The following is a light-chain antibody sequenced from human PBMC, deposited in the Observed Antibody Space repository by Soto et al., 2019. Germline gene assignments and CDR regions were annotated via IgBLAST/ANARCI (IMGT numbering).Light chain of an antibody. J-gene: IGKJ1*01. CDR2: GAS. V-gene: IGKV3-15*01. CDR1: QSVSSD. Sequence: TQSGDTLSLSPGERATLSCRASQSVSSDLAWYHQKPGQAPRLLIYGASTRATGIPARFSGSGSGTEFTLTINSLQSEDFAVYYCQQYNNWPRTFGQGTKVDIK. CDR3: QQYNNWPRT.